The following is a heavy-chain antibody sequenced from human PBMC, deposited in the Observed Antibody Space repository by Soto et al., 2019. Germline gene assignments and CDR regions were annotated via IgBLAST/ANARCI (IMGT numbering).Heavy chain of an antibody. CDR3: SRAYSTGGNGLDV. J-gene: IGHJ6*02. CDR2: IYSGGST. Sequence: PGGSLRLSCAASGFTVCDNYMNWVRQAPGRGLEWVSVIYSGGSTYYTESVKGRFTVSTDNSMYPLYLHLKTLRAADSAVSYCSRAYSTGGNGLDVWGQGTTVTVSS. V-gene: IGHV3-53*01. CDR1: GFTVCDNY. D-gene: IGHD2-8*02.